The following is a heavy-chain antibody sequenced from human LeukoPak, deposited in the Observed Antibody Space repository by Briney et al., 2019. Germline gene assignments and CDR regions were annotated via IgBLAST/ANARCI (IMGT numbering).Heavy chain of an antibody. Sequence: GGSLRLSCAASGFTVSSNYMSWVRQAPGKGLEWVSVIYSGGSTYYADSVKGRFTISRDNSKNTLYLQMNSLRAEDTAVYYCAKDQAVAGTGIDFDYWGQGTLVTVSS. CDR3: AKDQAVAGTGIDFDY. J-gene: IGHJ4*02. CDR2: IYSGGST. CDR1: GFTVSSNY. V-gene: IGHV3-53*01. D-gene: IGHD6-19*01.